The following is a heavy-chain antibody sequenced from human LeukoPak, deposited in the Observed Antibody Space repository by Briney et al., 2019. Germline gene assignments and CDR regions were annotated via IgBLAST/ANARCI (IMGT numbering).Heavy chain of an antibody. Sequence: GGSLRLSCAASGFTFSSYSMNRVRQAPGKGLEWVSYISSSSSTIYYADSVKGRFTISRDNAKNSLYLQMNSLRAEDTAVYYCARDPGRGDVWGQGTTVTVSS. CDR1: GFTFSSYS. CDR2: ISSSSSTI. V-gene: IGHV3-48*01. CDR3: ARDPGRGDV. J-gene: IGHJ6*02.